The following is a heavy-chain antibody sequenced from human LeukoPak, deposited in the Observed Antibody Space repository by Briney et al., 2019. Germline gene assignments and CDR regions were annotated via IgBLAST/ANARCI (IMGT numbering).Heavy chain of an antibody. CDR2: IYYSGSS. D-gene: IGHD2-15*01. J-gene: IGHJ4*02. Sequence: SETLSLTCTVSGGSITSGGYYFSWVRQYPGKGLEWIGYIYYSGSSYYNPSLESRISMSADTSKKQFSLKLTSVTAADTAVYFCARGGGVGCSGGSCFLDYWGPGTPVTVSS. CDR1: GGSITSGGYY. V-gene: IGHV4-31*03. CDR3: ARGGGVGCSGGSCFLDY.